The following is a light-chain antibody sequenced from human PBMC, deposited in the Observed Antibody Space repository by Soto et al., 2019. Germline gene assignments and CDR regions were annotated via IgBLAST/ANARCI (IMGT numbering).Light chain of an antibody. CDR2: EVS. J-gene: IGLJ1*01. CDR1: SSDVGSYDY. CDR3: CSYATSSNFV. Sequence: QSALTQTAAVSGSPGQSITISCTGTSSDVGSYDYVSWYQHHAGKAPKLMIYEVSIRPSGVSNRFSASKSGNTASLTISGLQAEDEAHYYCCSYATSSNFVFGNGTKATVL. V-gene: IGLV2-14*01.